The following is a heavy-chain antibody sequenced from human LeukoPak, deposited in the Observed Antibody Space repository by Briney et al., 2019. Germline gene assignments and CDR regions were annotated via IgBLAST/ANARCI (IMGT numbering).Heavy chain of an antibody. CDR2: IKQDGSEK. CDR1: GFTFSSYW. D-gene: IGHD5-12*01. CDR3: ASDPRSYVATEGYYMDV. V-gene: IGHV3-7*01. Sequence: PGGSLRLSCAASGFTFSSYWMSWVRQAPGKGLEWVANIKQDGSEKYYVDSVKGRFTISRDNAKNSLYLQMNSLRAEDTAVYYCASDPRSYVATEGYYMDVWGKGTTVTVSS. J-gene: IGHJ6*03.